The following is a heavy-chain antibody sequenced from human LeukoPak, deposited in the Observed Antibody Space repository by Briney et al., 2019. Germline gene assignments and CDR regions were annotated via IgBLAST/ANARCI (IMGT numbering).Heavy chain of an antibody. D-gene: IGHD5-12*01. CDR2: INSDGIIT. CDR3: ARVWLPG. Sequence: GGSLRLSCEASGFTFGSYWMHWVRQVPGKGLVWVSRINSDGIITNYADSVKGRFTISRDNAKNTLYLQMNSLRVEDTAVYYCARVWLPGWGQGTLVTVSS. CDR1: GFTFGSYW. V-gene: IGHV3-74*01. J-gene: IGHJ4*02.